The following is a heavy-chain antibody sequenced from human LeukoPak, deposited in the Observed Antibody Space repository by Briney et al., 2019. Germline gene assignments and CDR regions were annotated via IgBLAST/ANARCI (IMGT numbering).Heavy chain of an antibody. Sequence: PSQTLSLTCTVSGGSISSGSYYWSWIRQPAGKGLEWSGRIYTSGSTNYNPSLKSRVTISVDTSKNQFSLKLSSVTAADTAVYYCARGAYGGTKGDAFDIWGQGTMVTVSS. D-gene: IGHD4-23*01. CDR2: IYTSGST. CDR1: GGSISSGSYY. CDR3: ARGAYGGTKGDAFDI. J-gene: IGHJ3*02. V-gene: IGHV4-61*02.